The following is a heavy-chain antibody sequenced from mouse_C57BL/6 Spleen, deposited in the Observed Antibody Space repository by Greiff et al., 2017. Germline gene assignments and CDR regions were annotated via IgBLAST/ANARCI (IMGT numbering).Heavy chain of an antibody. Sequence: QVQLQQPGAELVKPGASVKMSCKASGYTFTSYWITWVKQRPGQGLEWIGDIYPGSGSTNYNEKFKSKATLTVDTSSSTAYMQLSSLTSEDSAVYYCAREGQLRLRNAMDYWGQGTSVTVSS. V-gene: IGHV1-55*01. CDR3: AREGQLRLRNAMDY. J-gene: IGHJ4*01. CDR2: IYPGSGST. D-gene: IGHD3-2*02. CDR1: GYTFTSYW.